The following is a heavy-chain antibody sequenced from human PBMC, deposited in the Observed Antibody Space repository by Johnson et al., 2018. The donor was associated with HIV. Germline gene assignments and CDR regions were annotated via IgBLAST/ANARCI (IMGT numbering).Heavy chain of an antibody. D-gene: IGHD6-6*01. J-gene: IGHJ3*02. V-gene: IGHV3-9*01. CDR2: ISWNSGSI. Sequence: VQLVESGGGVVQPGRSLRLSCAASGFTFSSYAMHWVRQAPGKGLEWVSGISWNSGSIGYADSVKGRFTISRDNSMNTLYLQMNSLTPEDTAVYYCARDQEQLVPCDAFDIWGQGTMVTVSS. CDR1: GFTFSSYA. CDR3: ARDQEQLVPCDAFDI.